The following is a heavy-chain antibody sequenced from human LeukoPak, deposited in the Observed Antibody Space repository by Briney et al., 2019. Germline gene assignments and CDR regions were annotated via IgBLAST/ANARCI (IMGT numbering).Heavy chain of an antibody. V-gene: IGHV1-2*02. CDR2: MNPKNGAT. Sequence: ASVKVSCKASGYTFSDYYIHWVRQSPRQGLEWIGWMNPKNGATNYAQKFQGRVTMTRDTSISTAYMELSRLRSDDTAVYYCARGTYGSEYYYYYYYYMDVWGKGTTVTISS. CDR3: ARGTYGSEYYYYYYYYMDV. D-gene: IGHD3-10*01. J-gene: IGHJ6*03. CDR1: GYTFSDYY.